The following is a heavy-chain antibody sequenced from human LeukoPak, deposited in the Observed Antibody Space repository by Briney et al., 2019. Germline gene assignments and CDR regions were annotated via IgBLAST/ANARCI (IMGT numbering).Heavy chain of an antibody. CDR3: ARSAYSTYFDF. CDR1: GYTFTSYD. J-gene: IGHJ4*02. V-gene: IGHV1-8*01. CDR2: MNPNSGNT. D-gene: IGHD2-15*01. Sequence: ASVKVSCKASGYTFTSYDINWVRQATGQGLEWLGWMNPNSGNTGYAQKFQGRVTTTRDTSADTAYMELSSLRSADTAVYYCARSAYSTYFDFWGRGTLVTVSS.